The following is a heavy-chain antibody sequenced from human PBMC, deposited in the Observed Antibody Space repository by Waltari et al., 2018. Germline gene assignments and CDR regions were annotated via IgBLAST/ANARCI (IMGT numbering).Heavy chain of an antibody. J-gene: IGHJ4*02. Sequence: QLPLQESGPGVVKRSETLSLTCTVSGASVSSRIHSWGWNRQSHGKGLEWSGSITHSGFSYYHPSLRSRGTLLADTSKIQFSLSVNSVTSAVMALSCCAGHMTTVTTSSFDYWGQGALVTFSS. CDR3: AGHMTTVTTSSFDY. V-gene: IGHV4-39*07. D-gene: IGHD4-17*01. CDR1: GASVSSRIHS. CDR2: ITHSGFS.